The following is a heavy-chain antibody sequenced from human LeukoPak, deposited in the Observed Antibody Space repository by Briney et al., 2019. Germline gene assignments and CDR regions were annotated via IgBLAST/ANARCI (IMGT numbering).Heavy chain of an antibody. J-gene: IGHJ4*02. V-gene: IGHV4-34*01. Sequence: SETLSLTCAVYGGSFSGYYWSWIRQPPGKGLEWIGEINHSGSTNYNPSLKSRVTISVDTSKNQFPLKLSAVTAADTAVYYCARGTRYYDFWSGHPYFDYWGQGTLVTVSS. CDR2: INHSGST. CDR3: ARGTRYYDFWSGHPYFDY. D-gene: IGHD3-3*01. CDR1: GGSFSGYY.